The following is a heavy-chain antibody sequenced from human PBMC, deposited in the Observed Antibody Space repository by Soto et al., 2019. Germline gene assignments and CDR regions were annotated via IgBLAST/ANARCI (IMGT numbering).Heavy chain of an antibody. CDR1: GFTVSSNY. CDR2: MYTSGRT. CDR3: ARTLASARQVDY. Sequence: GGSLRLSCAVYGFTVSSNYMTWVRQPPGKGLEWVSVMYTSGRTYYGDSVKGRVTISRDNSKNTLYLQMNSLRVEDTAVYYCARTLASARQVDYWGQGTLVTVSS. D-gene: IGHD6-13*01. J-gene: IGHJ4*02. V-gene: IGHV3-66*01.